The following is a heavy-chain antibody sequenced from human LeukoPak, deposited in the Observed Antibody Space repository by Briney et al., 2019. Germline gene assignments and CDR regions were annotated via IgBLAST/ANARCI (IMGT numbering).Heavy chain of an antibody. CDR3: ARETNAFDI. Sequence: GRSLRLSCADSGFTFSNYAMHWVRQAPGKGLEWVAFISYDGGSKYYADSVKGRFTISRDNSRNTLYLQMNTLRPEDTAVYYCARETNAFDIWGQGTMVTVSS. J-gene: IGHJ3*02. CDR2: ISYDGGSK. V-gene: IGHV3-30-3*01. CDR1: GFTFSNYA.